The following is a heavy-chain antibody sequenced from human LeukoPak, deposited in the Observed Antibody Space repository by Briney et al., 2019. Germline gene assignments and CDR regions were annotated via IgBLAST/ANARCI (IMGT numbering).Heavy chain of an antibody. J-gene: IGHJ5*02. V-gene: IGHV3-53*05. CDR3: AKDYASGRRWFDP. D-gene: IGHD3-10*01. CDR1: GFTVSSNY. Sequence: PGGSLRLSCAASGFTVSSNYMSWVRQAPGKGLEWVSVIYSGGSTYYADSVKGRFTISRDNSKNTLYLQMNSLRAEDTAVYYCAKDYASGRRWFDPWGQGTLVTVSS. CDR2: IYSGGST.